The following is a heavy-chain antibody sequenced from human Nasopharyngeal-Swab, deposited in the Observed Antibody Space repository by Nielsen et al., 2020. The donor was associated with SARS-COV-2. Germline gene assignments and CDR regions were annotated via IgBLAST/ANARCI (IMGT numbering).Heavy chain of an antibody. V-gene: IGHV3-23*01. CDR3: AKDRNDYIWGSYRLTFDY. Sequence: WIRQPPGKGLEWVSYISSSSSTTYYADSVKGRFTISRDNSKNTLYLQMNSLRAEDTAVYYCAKDRNDYIWGSYRLTFDYWGQGTLVTVSS. D-gene: IGHD3-16*02. CDR2: ISSSSSTT. J-gene: IGHJ4*02.